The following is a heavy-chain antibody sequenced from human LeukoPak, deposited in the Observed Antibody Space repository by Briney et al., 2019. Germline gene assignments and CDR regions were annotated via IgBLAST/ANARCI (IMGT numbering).Heavy chain of an antibody. D-gene: IGHD3-22*01. CDR2: IIPILGTA. Sequence: ASVKVSCKASGGTFSSYAISWVRQAPGQGLEWMGGIIPILGTANYAQKFQGRVTITADESTSTAYMELSSLRSEDTAVYYRARDARDTGSSGYQRYFDYWGQGTLVTVSS. CDR3: ARDARDTGSSGYQRYFDY. J-gene: IGHJ4*02. V-gene: IGHV1-69*01. CDR1: GGTFSSYA.